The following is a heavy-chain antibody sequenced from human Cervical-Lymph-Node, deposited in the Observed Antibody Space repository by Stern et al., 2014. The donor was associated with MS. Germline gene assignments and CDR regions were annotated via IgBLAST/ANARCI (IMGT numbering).Heavy chain of an antibody. CDR2: IDWDDDK. Sequence: QVTLKESGPALVKPTQTLTLTCTFSGFSLSTSGMCVSWIRQPPGKALEWLALIDWDDDKYYSTSLKTRLTISKDTSKNQVVLTMTNMDPVDTATYYCAYYDSSGYYYGFDYWGQGTLVTVSS. V-gene: IGHV2-70*01. D-gene: IGHD3-22*01. CDR1: GFSLSTSGMC. J-gene: IGHJ4*02. CDR3: AYYDSSGYYYGFDY.